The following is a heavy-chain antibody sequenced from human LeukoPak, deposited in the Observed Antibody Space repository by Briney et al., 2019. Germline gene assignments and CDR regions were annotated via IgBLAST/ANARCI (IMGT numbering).Heavy chain of an antibody. Sequence: GGSLRLSCAASGFTFSSCGMSWVRQAPGKGLEWVSGISGSGGRTYYADSVKGRFTISRDNSKNTLYLQMNSLRAEDTALYYCAKCNLDNCREGFHIWGQGTMVTVSS. J-gene: IGHJ3*02. CDR2: ISGSGGRT. CDR3: AKCNLDNCREGFHI. D-gene: IGHD1-1*01. CDR1: GFTFSSCG. V-gene: IGHV3-23*01.